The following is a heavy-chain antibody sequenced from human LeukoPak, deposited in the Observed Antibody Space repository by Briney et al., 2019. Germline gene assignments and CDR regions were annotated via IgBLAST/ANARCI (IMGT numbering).Heavy chain of an antibody. J-gene: IGHJ4*02. CDR1: GGSISSSNW. CDR3: ARDPQGIAAAGTLGY. V-gene: IGHV4-4*02. D-gene: IGHD6-13*01. CDR2: IYHSGST. Sequence: SETLSLTCAVSGGSISSSNWWSWVRQPPRKGLEWIGEIYHSGSTNYNPSLKSRVTISVDKSKNQFSLKLSSVTAADTAVYYCARDPQGIAAAGTLGYWGQGTLVTVSS.